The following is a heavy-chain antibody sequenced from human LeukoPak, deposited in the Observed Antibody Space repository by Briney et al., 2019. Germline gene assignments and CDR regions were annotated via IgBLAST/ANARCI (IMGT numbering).Heavy chain of an antibody. J-gene: IGHJ4*02. CDR3: AARADSHRGPYDY. Sequence: GGPLRLSCAASGYTVSDKPMTWVRQAAGKGLEWVSVIYSDGSTHYSESVKGRFYISRDNSKNTLYLQMNSLGAEDTAVYYCAARADSHRGPYDYWGQGTLVTVSS. D-gene: IGHD3-16*01. V-gene: IGHV3-66*01. CDR1: GYTVSDKP. CDR2: IYSDGST.